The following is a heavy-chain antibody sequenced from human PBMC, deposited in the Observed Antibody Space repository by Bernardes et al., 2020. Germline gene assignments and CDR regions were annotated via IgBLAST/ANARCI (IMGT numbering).Heavy chain of an antibody. CDR2: IYHSGST. V-gene: IGHV4-4*02. J-gene: IGHJ6*02. Sequence: SETLSLTCAVSGGSISSSNWWSWVRQPPGKGLEWIGEIYHSGSTNYNPSLKSRVTISVDKSKNQFSLKLSSVTAADTAVYYCARDHKHYYYGMDVWGQGTTVTVSS. CDR3: ARDHKHYYYGMDV. CDR1: GGSISSSNW.